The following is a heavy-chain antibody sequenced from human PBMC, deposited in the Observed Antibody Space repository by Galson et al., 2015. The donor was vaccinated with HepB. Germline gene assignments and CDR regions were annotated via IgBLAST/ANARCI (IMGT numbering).Heavy chain of an antibody. J-gene: IGHJ4*02. CDR1: GFTFSNAW. CDR2: IKSKTDGGTT. V-gene: IGHV3-15*01. Sequence: SLRLSCAASGFTFSNAWMSWVRQAPGKGLEWVGRIKSKTDGGTTDYAAPVKGRFTISRDDSKNTLYLQMNSLKTVDTAVYYCTTDIVGATLSGDYWGQGTLVTVSS. D-gene: IGHD1-26*01. CDR3: TTDIVGATLSGDY.